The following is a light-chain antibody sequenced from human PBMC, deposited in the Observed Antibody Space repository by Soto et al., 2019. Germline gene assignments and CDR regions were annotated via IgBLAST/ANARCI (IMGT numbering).Light chain of an antibody. CDR1: QSVSFN. J-gene: IGKJ1*01. Sequence: ETVMTQSPATLSVSPGERVTLSCWASQSVSFNLAWYQQKPGQAPRLLISSASNRATGIPDRFSGSGSGTDFTLTISSLQPDDFATYYCQQYNTYWTFGQGTKVDIK. CDR3: QQYNTYWT. CDR2: SAS. V-gene: IGKV3D-15*01.